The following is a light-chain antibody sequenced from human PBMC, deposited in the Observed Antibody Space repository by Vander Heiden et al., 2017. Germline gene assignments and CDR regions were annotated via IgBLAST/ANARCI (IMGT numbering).Light chain of an antibody. CDR2: EVS. J-gene: IGLJ1*01. CDR1: RSDAGGYNL. CDR3: CSYAGSNTFV. V-gene: IGLV2-23*02. Sequence: QPALTQPASVSGSPAQRITISCTATRSDAGGYNLVTCSQQHPGKAPKLMIYEVSRRPSGVARRFSGSKAGNAASLTIAVVQAEDEADYCCCSYAGSNTFVFGTGTKLTVL.